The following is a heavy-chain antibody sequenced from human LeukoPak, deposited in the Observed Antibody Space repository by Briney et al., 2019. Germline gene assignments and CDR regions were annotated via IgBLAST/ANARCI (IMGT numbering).Heavy chain of an antibody. J-gene: IGHJ4*02. V-gene: IGHV3-33*01. CDR1: GFIFSDYG. D-gene: IGHD1-1*01. CDR3: ARWGGTRQYYFDY. Sequence: GGSLRLSCAVSGFIFSDYGFHGVPQAPGKGLEWVAVTRFDGSIKQYADSVKGRFTISRDDSKNTLYLQMNSLKSEDTAVYYCARWGGTRQYYFDYWGRGTLVTVSS. CDR2: TRFDGSIK.